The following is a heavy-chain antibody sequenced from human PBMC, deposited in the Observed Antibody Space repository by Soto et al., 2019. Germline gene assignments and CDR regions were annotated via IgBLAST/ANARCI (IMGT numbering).Heavy chain of an antibody. V-gene: IGHV1-2*04. CDR2: INPNSGGT. CDR3: ARDLMVTRVGMDV. CDR1: GYTFTGYY. J-gene: IGHJ6*02. D-gene: IGHD5-18*01. Sequence: QVQLVQSGAEVKKPGASVKVSCKASGYTFTGYYMHWVRQAPGQGLEWMGWINPNSGGTNYSQKFQGWVTMTRDTSISAAYMELSRLRSDDTAVYYCARDLMVTRVGMDVWGQGTTVTVSS.